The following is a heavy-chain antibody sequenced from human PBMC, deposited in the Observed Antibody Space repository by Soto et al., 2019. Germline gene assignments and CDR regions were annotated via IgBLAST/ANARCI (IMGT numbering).Heavy chain of an antibody. D-gene: IGHD2-21*02. Sequence: GGSLRLSCAASGLTFSSYAMSWVRQAPGKGLEWVSAISGSGGGTYYADSVKGRFTISRDNSKNTLYLRMNSLRAEDTAVYYCAKGLGDSITYFDYWGQGTLVTVSS. CDR1: GLTFSSYA. J-gene: IGHJ4*02. V-gene: IGHV3-23*01. CDR3: AKGLGDSITYFDY. CDR2: ISGSGGGT.